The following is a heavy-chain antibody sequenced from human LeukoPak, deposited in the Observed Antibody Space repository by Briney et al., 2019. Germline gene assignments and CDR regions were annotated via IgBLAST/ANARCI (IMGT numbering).Heavy chain of an antibody. D-gene: IGHD3-9*01. CDR2: ISAYNGNT. V-gene: IGHV1-18*01. CDR3: ATKHQSGNYDILTGELDH. Sequence: ASVKVSCKASGYTFTSYGISWVRQAPGQGLERMGWISAYNGNTNYAQKLQGRVTLTEDTSTDTAYMELSSLRSEDTAVYYCATKHQSGNYDILTGELDHWGQGTLVTVSS. J-gene: IGHJ4*02. CDR1: GYTFTSYG.